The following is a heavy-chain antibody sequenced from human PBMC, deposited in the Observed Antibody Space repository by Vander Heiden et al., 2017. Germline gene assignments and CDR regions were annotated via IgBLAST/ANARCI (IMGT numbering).Heavy chain of an antibody. J-gene: IGHJ2*01. CDR1: GGTFSSYA. D-gene: IGHD2-2*02. CDR3: ARGGYCSSTSCYNEGRAYWYFDL. CDR2: SIPSFGTA. Sequence: QVQPVQSGAEVKRPGSSVRVSCKASGGTFSSYAISWVRQATGQGLEWMGGSIPSFGTANYAQKYQGRVTMAADESTSTAYMELSSLRSEDTAVYYCARGGYCSSTSCYNEGRAYWYFDLWGRGTLVTVSS. V-gene: IGHV1-69*01.